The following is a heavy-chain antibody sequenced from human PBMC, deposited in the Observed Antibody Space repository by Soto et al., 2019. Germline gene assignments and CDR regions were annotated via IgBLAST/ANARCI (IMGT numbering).Heavy chain of an antibody. CDR2: VKSDGTKA. Sequence: EVLLVESGGGLVQPGGSLRLSCEASGFAFTSYWMHWVRQAPGKGLVWVAGVKSDGTKATYADSVRGRFTISRDNAKNTLFLQMNSLSPEDTAVYYCASHFGSAYSPRPFDFWGQGTQVTVSS. CDR1: GFAFTSYW. D-gene: IGHD6-25*01. CDR3: ASHFGSAYSPRPFDF. J-gene: IGHJ4*02. V-gene: IGHV3-74*01.